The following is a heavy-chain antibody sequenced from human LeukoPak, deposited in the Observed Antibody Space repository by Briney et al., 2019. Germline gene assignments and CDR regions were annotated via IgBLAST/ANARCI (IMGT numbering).Heavy chain of an antibody. D-gene: IGHD3-22*01. J-gene: IGHJ4*02. Sequence: GGSLRLSCAASGFTFSSYAMSWVRQAPGKGLEWVSAISGSGGSTYYADSVKGRFTISRDNSKNTLYLQMNSLRAEDTAVYYCARDLTYYDSSGYYYVAGPIDYWGQGTLVTVSS. V-gene: IGHV3-23*01. CDR3: ARDLTYYDSSGYYYVAGPIDY. CDR1: GFTFSSYA. CDR2: ISGSGGST.